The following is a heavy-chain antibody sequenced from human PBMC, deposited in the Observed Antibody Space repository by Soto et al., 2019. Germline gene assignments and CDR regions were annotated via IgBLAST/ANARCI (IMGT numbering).Heavy chain of an antibody. V-gene: IGHV1-46*01. CDR1: GYTFTSYY. D-gene: IGHD6-13*01. CDR3: ARTFIAAAGENWFDP. J-gene: IGHJ5*02. Sequence: GASVKVSCKASGYTFTSYYMHWVRQAPGQGLEWMGIINPSGGSTSYAQKFQGRVTMTRDTSTSTVYMELSSLRSEDTAVYYCARTFIAAAGENWFDPWGQGTLVTVSS. CDR2: INPSGGST.